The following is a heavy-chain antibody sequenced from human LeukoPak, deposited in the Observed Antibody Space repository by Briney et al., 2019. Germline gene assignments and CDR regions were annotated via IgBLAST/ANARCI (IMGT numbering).Heavy chain of an antibody. Sequence: SQTLSLTCTVSGGSISSGSYYWSWIRQPAGKGLEWIGRIYTSGSTNYNPSLKSRVTISVDTSKNQFSLKLSSVTDADTAVYYCARGSRAVGARSAFDIWGQGTMVTVSS. J-gene: IGHJ3*02. CDR1: GGSISSGSYY. CDR3: ARGSRAVGARSAFDI. D-gene: IGHD1-26*01. V-gene: IGHV4-61*02. CDR2: IYTSGST.